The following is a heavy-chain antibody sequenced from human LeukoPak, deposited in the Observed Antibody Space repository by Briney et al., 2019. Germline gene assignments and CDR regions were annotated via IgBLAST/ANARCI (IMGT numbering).Heavy chain of an antibody. CDR2: ISGSGGST. J-gene: IGHJ4*02. D-gene: IGHD3-22*01. Sequence: SGGSLRLSCAASGFTLSSNYMSWVRQAPGKGLEWASAISGSGGSTYYADSVKGRFTISRDNSKNTLYLQMNSLRAEDTAVYYCAKVVKGVTMIVVVITEYYFDYWGQGTLVTVSS. V-gene: IGHV3-23*01. CDR1: GFTLSSNY. CDR3: AKVVKGVTMIVVVITEYYFDY.